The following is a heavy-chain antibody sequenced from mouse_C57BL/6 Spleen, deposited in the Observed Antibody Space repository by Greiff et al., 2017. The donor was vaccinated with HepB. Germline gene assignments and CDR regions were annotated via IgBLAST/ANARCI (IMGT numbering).Heavy chain of an antibody. CDR3: ARRRGNYYAWFAY. D-gene: IGHD2-1*01. J-gene: IGHJ3*01. CDR2: IYPRDGST. V-gene: IGHV1-85*01. Sequence: QVQLQQPGAELVRPGASVKLSCKASGYTFTSYDINWVKQRPGQGLEWIGWIYPRDGSTKYNEKFKGKATLTVDTSSSTAYMELHSLTSEDSAVYFCARRRGNYYAWFAYWGQGTLVTVSA. CDR1: GYTFTSYD.